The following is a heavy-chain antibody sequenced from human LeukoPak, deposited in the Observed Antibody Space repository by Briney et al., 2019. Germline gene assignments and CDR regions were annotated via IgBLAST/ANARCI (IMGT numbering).Heavy chain of an antibody. CDR1: GFTFSSYW. V-gene: IGHV3-7*03. CDR2: IKQDGSEK. D-gene: IGHD2-15*01. J-gene: IGHJ4*02. Sequence: GGSLRLSCAASGFTFSSYWMSWVRQAPGKGLEWVANIKQDGSEKYYVDSVKGRFTISRDNAKNSLYLQMNSLRAEDTAVYYCAGNYCSGGSCYLDYWGQGTLVTVSS. CDR3: AGNYCSGGSCYLDY.